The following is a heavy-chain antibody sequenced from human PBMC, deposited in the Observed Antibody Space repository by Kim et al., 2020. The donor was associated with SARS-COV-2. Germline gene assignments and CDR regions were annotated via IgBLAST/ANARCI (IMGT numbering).Heavy chain of an antibody. CDR3: ARDFYDYSNYWSGFDY. CDR1: GYTFTSYG. Sequence: ASVKVSCKASGYTFTSYGISWVRQAPGQGLEWMGWISAYNGNTNYAQKLQGRVTMTTDTSTSTAYMELRSLRSDDTAVYYCARDFYDYSNYWSGFDYWGQGTLVTVSS. J-gene: IGHJ4*02. CDR2: ISAYNGNT. V-gene: IGHV1-18*01. D-gene: IGHD4-4*01.